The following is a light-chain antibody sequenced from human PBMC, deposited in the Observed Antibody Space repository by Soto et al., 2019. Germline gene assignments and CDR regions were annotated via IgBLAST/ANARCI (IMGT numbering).Light chain of an antibody. J-gene: IGLJ1*01. CDR2: SND. Sequence: QSVLTQSPSASGTPGQRVTISCSGSSSNIGTNTVNWYQQLPGTAPKLLIYSNDQRPSGVPDRFSGSRSGTSVSLAINGLQSEDEADYYCAVWDGSLNGYVFGTGTKLTVL. CDR3: AVWDGSLNGYV. CDR1: SSNIGTNT. V-gene: IGLV1-44*01.